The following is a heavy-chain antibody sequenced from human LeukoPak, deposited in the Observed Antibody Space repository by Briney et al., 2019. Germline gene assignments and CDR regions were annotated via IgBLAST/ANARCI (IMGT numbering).Heavy chain of an antibody. CDR3: ARFSRGISSSWYYFDY. CDR1: GGSISSYY. Sequence: SETLSLTCTVSGGSISSYYWSWIRQPAGKGLEWIGRIYTSGGTNYNPSLKSRVTMSVDTSKNQFSLKLSSVTAADTAVYYCARFSRGISSSWYYFDYWGQGTLVTVSS. V-gene: IGHV4-4*07. D-gene: IGHD6-13*01. CDR2: IYTSGGT. J-gene: IGHJ4*02.